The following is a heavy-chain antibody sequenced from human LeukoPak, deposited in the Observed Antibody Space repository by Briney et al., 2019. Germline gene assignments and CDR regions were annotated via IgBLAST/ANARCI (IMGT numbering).Heavy chain of an antibody. CDR3: ARDLRIAAAGVGNY. Sequence: ASVKVSCKASGYTFTGYYMHWVRQAPGQGPEWMGWINPNSGGTNYAQKFQGRVTMTRDTSISTAYMELSRLRSDDTAVYYCARDLRIAAAGVGNYWGQGTLVTVSS. CDR2: INPNSGGT. CDR1: GYTFTGYY. J-gene: IGHJ4*02. V-gene: IGHV1-2*02. D-gene: IGHD6-13*01.